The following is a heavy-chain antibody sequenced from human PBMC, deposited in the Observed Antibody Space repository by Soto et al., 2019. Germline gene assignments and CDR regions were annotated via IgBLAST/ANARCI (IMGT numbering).Heavy chain of an antibody. CDR3: AREGYYGSRPYGMDV. V-gene: IGHV4-34*01. CDR1: GGSFSGYY. J-gene: IGHJ6*02. CDR2: INHSGST. D-gene: IGHD3-10*01. Sequence: PSETLSLTCAVYGGSFSGYYWSWIRQPPGKGLEWIGEINHSGSTNYNPSLKSRVTISVDTSKNQFSLKLSSVTAADTAVYYCAREGYYGSRPYGMDVWGQGTTVTVSS.